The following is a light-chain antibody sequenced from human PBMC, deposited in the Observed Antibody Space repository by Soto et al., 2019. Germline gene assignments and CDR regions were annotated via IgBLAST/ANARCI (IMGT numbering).Light chain of an antibody. J-gene: IGLJ2*01. CDR3: AAWDDSLSGLV. V-gene: IGLV1-47*01. CDR2: NNN. Sequence: QAVVTQPPAASGTPGQRVTSSCAGSSSNIGSKYVYWCQQLPGTAPKLLIYNNNQRPSGVHDRFSGSKSGTSVTLAISGLRSGDEADYDGAAWDDSLSGLVSGGGAKLPVL. CDR1: SSNIGSKY.